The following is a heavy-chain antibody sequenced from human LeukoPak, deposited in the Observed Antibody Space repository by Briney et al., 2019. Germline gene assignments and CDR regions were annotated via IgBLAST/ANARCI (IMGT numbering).Heavy chain of an antibody. D-gene: IGHD3-16*02. CDR2: IYPGDSDT. CDR3: ATSSIGYYYYYYMDV. V-gene: IGHV5-51*01. CDR1: GYSFTSYR. J-gene: IGHJ6*03. Sequence: GESLKISCKGSGYSFTSYRIGWVRQMPGKGLEWMGIIYPGDSDTRYSPSFQGQVTISADKSISTAYLQWSSLKASDTAMYYCATSSIGYYYYYYMDVWGKGTTVTVSS.